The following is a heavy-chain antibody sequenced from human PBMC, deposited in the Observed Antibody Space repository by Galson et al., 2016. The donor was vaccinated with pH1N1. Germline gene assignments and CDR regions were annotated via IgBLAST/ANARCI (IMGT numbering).Heavy chain of an antibody. V-gene: IGHV3-33*01. Sequence: SLRLSCAASGFTLSSYGMHWVRQAPGKGLEWVAVIWYDGSNKYYADSVKGRFTISGDNSKNTLYLQMNSLRAEDTAVYYCARADYGDYVGYFDLWGRGTLLTVSS. CDR3: ARADYGDYVGYFDL. CDR2: IWYDGSNK. D-gene: IGHD4-17*01. J-gene: IGHJ2*01. CDR1: GFTLSSYG.